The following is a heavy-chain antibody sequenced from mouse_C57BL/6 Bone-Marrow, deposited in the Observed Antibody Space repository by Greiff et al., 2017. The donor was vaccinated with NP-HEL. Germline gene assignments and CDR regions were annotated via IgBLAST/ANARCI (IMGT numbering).Heavy chain of an antibody. D-gene: IGHD1-1*01. V-gene: IGHV1-9*01. CDR3: ASDYYGSSYFDY. CDR1: GYTFTGNW. CDR2: ILPGSGNT. Sequence: VKLMESGAELMKPGASVKLSCKATGYTFTGNWIEWVKQRPGHGLEWIGEILPGSGNTYYNERFKGKATFTADTSSNTAYMQLSSLTTEDSAIYYCASDYYGSSYFDYWGQGTTLTVSS. J-gene: IGHJ2*01.